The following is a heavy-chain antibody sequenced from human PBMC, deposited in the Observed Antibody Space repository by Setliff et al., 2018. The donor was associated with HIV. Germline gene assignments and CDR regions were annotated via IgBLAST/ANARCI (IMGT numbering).Heavy chain of an antibody. V-gene: IGHV1-2*02. CDR1: GYTFTGYY. CDR2: INPNSGGT. Sequence: ASVKVSCKASGYTFTGYYMHWVRQAPGQGLEWMGWINPNSGGTNYAQKFQGRVTMTRDTSISTAYMELSRLRSDDTAVYYCASHPPWLDRAEYFQHWGQGTLVTVSS. J-gene: IGHJ1*01. D-gene: IGHD6-19*01. CDR3: ASHPPWLDRAEYFQH.